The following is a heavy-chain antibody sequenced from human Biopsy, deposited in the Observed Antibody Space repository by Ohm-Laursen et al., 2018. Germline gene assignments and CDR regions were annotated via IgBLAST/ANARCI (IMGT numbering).Heavy chain of an antibody. V-gene: IGHV1-2*02. CDR1: GYTFSGYY. Sequence: GASVTVSCKASGYTFSGYYMHWVRQAPGQGLEWMGWINPDSGVTNYAQKFQGRATMTRDTSISTAYMELSRLGSDDTAVYYCARLTRSTPTTGVWGQGTLVTVSS. J-gene: IGHJ4*02. D-gene: IGHD2-8*01. CDR2: INPDSGVT. CDR3: ARLTRSTPTTGV.